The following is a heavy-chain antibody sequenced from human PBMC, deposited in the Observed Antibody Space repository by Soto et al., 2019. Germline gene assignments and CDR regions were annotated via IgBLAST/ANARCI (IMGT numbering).Heavy chain of an antibody. V-gene: IGHV1-46*01. J-gene: IGHJ6*02. CDR3: ARDRTEGVMVRGVIITRALGYYGMDV. CDR2: INPSGGST. D-gene: IGHD3-10*01. CDR1: GYTFTDYY. Sequence: ASVKVSCKASGYTFTDYYMHWVRQAPGQGLEWMGIINPSGGSTSYAQKFQGRVTMTRDTSTSTVYVELSSLRSEDTAVYYCARDRTEGVMVRGVIITRALGYYGMDVWGQGTTVKVSS.